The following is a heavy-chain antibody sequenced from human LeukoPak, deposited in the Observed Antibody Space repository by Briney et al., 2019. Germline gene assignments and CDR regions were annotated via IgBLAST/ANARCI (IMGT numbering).Heavy chain of an antibody. V-gene: IGHV3-53*01. Sequence: PGESLRLSCAASGFTVSSNYMSWVRQAQGKVLEWVSVIYSGGSTYYADSVKGRFTISRDNSKNTLYLQMNSLRAEDTAVYYCARGHSSSWARYYYYGMDVWGQGTTVTVSS. J-gene: IGHJ6*02. CDR2: IYSGGST. D-gene: IGHD6-13*01. CDR1: GFTVSSNY. CDR3: ARGHSSSWARYYYYGMDV.